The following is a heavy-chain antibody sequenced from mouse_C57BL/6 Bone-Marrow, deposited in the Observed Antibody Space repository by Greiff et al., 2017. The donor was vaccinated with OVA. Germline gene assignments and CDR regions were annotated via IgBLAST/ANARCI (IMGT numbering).Heavy chain of an antibody. CDR3: ARGASTVWYFDD. D-gene: IGHD1-1*01. Sequence: EVKLVESGGGLVKPGGSLKLSCAASGFTFSDYGMHWVRQAPEKGLEWVAYISSGSSTIYYADTVKGRFTISRDNATNTLFLKMTSLRSEDAAMYYCARGASTVWYFDDWGTGTTVTVSS. V-gene: IGHV5-17*01. CDR2: ISSGSSTI. J-gene: IGHJ1*03. CDR1: GFTFSDYG.